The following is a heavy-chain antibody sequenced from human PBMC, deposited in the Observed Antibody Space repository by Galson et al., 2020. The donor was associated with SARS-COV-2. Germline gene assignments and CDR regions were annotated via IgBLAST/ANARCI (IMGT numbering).Heavy chain of an antibody. V-gene: IGHV4-31*03. CDR2: IYYSGST. D-gene: IGHD6-13*01. CDR1: GGSISSGGYY. CDR3: ARLPLPYSSSWYWAFDY. Sequence: SETLSLTCTVSGGSISSGGYYWSWIRQHPGKGLEWIGYIYYSGSTYHNPSLKSRVTISVDTSKNQFSLKLSSVTAADTAVYYCARLPLPYSSSWYWAFDYWGQGTLVTVSS. J-gene: IGHJ4*02.